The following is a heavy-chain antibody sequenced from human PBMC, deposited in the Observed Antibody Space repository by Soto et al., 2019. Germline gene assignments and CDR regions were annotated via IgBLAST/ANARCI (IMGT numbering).Heavy chain of an antibody. Sequence: EVQLLESGGGLVQPGGSLRLSCAASGFTFSNYAMRWVRQAPGKGLEWVSSISSSGGSTYYADSVKGRFTISRDNSKNTLYLQMNSLRAEDTAVYYCAKEAGRDGYNVDYWGQGTLVTVSS. CDR1: GFTFSNYA. J-gene: IGHJ4*02. V-gene: IGHV3-23*01. D-gene: IGHD5-12*01. CDR3: AKEAGRDGYNVDY. CDR2: ISSSGGST.